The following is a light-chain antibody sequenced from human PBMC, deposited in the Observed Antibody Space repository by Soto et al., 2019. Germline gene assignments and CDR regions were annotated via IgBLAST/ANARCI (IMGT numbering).Light chain of an antibody. V-gene: IGKV1-5*01. CDR2: DAF. CDR1: QNIDHW. Sequence: DIQMTQSPSTLSASVGDRVTITCRASQNIDHWLAWYQHKPGKAPKFLIYDAFILESGVPSRFSGSGSGTEFTLTISSLQPDDFATYYCQRYNSYSRTFGQGTKVEIK. CDR3: QRYNSYSRT. J-gene: IGKJ1*01.